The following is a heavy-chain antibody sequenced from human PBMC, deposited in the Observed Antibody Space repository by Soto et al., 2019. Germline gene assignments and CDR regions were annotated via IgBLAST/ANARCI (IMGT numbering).Heavy chain of an antibody. CDR1: GGSFTSNNW. CDR3: ASRDPGTSVDY. Sequence: SETLSLTCAVSGGSFTSNNWWTWVRQPPGQGLEWIGEIYRTGSTNYNPSLKSRVTISLDKSENQFSLKVTSLTAADTAVYYCASRDPGTSVDYWGQGTLVTSPQ. J-gene: IGHJ4*02. CDR2: IYRTGST. D-gene: IGHD1-7*01. V-gene: IGHV4-4*02.